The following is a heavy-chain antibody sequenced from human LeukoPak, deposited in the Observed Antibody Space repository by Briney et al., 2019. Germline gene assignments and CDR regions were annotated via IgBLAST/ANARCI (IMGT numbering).Heavy chain of an antibody. J-gene: IGHJ4*02. D-gene: IGHD3-16*02. CDR3: ARGLRLRLGELSGIVDY. Sequence: SETLSLTCTVSGGSISSSSYYWGWIRQPPGKGLEWIGSIYYSGSTYHNPSLKSRVTISVDTSKNQFSLKLSSVTAADTAVYYCARGLRLRLGELSGIVDYWGQGTLVTVSS. CDR1: GGSISSSSYY. V-gene: IGHV4-39*01. CDR2: IYYSGST.